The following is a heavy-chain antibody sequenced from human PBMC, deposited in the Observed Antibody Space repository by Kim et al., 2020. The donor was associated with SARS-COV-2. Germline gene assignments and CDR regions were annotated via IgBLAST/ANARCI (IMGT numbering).Heavy chain of an antibody. V-gene: IGHV1-69*13. CDR1: GGTFSSYA. D-gene: IGHD1-26*01. J-gene: IGHJ4*02. Sequence: SVKVSCKASGGTFSSYAISWVRQAPGQGLEWMGGIIPIFGTANYAQKFQGRVTITADESTSTAYMELSSLRSEDTAVYYCARVFSRRELDDYWGQGTLVTVSS. CDR2: IIPIFGTA. CDR3: ARVFSRRELDDY.